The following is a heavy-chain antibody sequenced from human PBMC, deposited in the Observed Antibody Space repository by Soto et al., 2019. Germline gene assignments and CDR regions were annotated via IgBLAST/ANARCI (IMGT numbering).Heavy chain of an antibody. V-gene: IGHV3-23*01. CDR3: MKDAGGGPYSTAWYEFDY. CDR2: ISDTGGGT. Sequence: GGSLRLSCAASEFIFSSYAMSWVRQAPGKGPEWVAVISDTGGGTYYADSVKGRFTISRDNSKNTLYLQMNSLRAEDTGLYYWMKDAGGGPYSTAWYEFDYWGQGTQVTVSS. J-gene: IGHJ4*02. CDR1: EFIFSSYA. D-gene: IGHD2-2*01.